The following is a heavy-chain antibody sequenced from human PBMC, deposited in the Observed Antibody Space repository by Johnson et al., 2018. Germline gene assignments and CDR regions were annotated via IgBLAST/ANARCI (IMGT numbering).Heavy chain of an antibody. CDR3: ARKVVAATFDAFDI. D-gene: IGHD2-15*01. CDR1: GGTFSSYA. CDR2: IIPIFGTA. V-gene: IGHV1-69*12. Sequence: QVQLVQSGAEVKKXGSSVKVSCKASGGTFSSYAISWVRQAPGQGLEWMGGIIPIFGTANYAQKFQGRVTLTADESTSTAYMELSSLRSEDTAVYYCARKVVAATFDAFDIWGQGTMVTVSS. J-gene: IGHJ3*02.